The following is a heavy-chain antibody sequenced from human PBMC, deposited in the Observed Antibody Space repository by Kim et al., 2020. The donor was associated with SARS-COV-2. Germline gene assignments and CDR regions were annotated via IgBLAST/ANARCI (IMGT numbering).Heavy chain of an antibody. CDR1: GGSISSYY. V-gene: IGHV4-4*07. J-gene: IGHJ5*02. D-gene: IGHD3-3*01. CDR2: IYTSGST. Sequence: SETLSLTCTVSGGSISSYYWSWIRQPAGKGLEWIGRIYTSGSTNYNPSLKSRVTMSVDTSKNQFSRKLSSVTAADTAVYYCARDQGGITIFGVVTIGGNNWFDTWGQGTLVTVSS. CDR3: ARDQGGITIFGVVTIGGNNWFDT.